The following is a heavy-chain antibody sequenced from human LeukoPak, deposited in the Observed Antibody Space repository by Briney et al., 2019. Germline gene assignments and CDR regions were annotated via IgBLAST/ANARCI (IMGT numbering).Heavy chain of an antibody. J-gene: IGHJ4*02. CDR2: IIPIFGTA. Sequence: ASVKVSCKASGGTFSSYAISWVRQAPGQGLEWMGGIIPIFGTANYAQKFQGRVTITADESTSTAYMELSSLRSEDTAVYYCARDGYYGSGAADYWGQGTLVTVSS. CDR3: ARDGYYGSGAADY. V-gene: IGHV1-69*13. D-gene: IGHD3-10*01. CDR1: GGTFSSYA.